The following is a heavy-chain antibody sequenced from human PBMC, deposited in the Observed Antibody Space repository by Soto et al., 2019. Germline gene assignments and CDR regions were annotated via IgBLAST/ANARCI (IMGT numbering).Heavy chain of an antibody. D-gene: IGHD3-22*01. J-gene: IGHJ4*02. CDR2: IYYSGST. CDR3: ARDRKYYDHRGYYYIFDY. V-gene: IGHV4-30-4*01. Sequence: QVQLQESGPGLVKPSQTLSLTCTVSGGSISSGDYYWSWIRQPPGKGLEWIGYIYYSGSTYYNPSLKSRVTISVDTSKNQFSLKLNAVTAADTAVYYCARDRKYYDHRGYYYIFDYWGQGTLVTVSS. CDR1: GGSISSGDYY.